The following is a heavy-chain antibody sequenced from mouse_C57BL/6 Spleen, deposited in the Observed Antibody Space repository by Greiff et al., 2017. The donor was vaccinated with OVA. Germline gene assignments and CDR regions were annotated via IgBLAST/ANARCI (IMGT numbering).Heavy chain of an antibody. J-gene: IGHJ3*01. V-gene: IGHV1-50*01. CDR1: GYTFTSYW. CDR3: ARQLRLRGFAY. CDR2: IDPSDSYT. Sequence: VQLQQPGAELVKPGASVKLSCKASGYTFTSYWMQWVKQRPGQGLEWIGEIDPSDSYTNYNQKFKGKATLTVDTSSSTAYMQLSSLTSEDSAVYYCARQLRLRGFAYRGQGTLVTVSA. D-gene: IGHD3-2*02.